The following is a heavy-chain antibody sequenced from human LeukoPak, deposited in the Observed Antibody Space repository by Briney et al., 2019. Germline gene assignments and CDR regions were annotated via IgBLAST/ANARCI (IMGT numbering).Heavy chain of an antibody. CDR1: GFTFDDYA. CDR3: ARPSSLELPYYFDY. D-gene: IGHD1-7*01. J-gene: IGHJ4*02. V-gene: IGHV3-43*02. CDR2: ISGDGGST. Sequence: GGSLRLSCAASGFTFDDYAMHWVRQAPGKGLEWVSLISGDGGSTYYADSVKGRFTISRDNAKNSLYLQMNSLRAEDTAVYYCARPSSLELPYYFDYWGQGTLVIVSS.